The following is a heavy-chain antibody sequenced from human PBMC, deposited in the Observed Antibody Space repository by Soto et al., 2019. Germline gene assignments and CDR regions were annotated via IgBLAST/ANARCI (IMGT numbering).Heavy chain of an antibody. CDR2: IFSSDEK. Sequence: QVTLKESGPVLVKPTETLTLTCTVSGFSLSNARMGVSWIRQPPGKALEWLAHIFSSDEKSYSTSLKSRLTISKDTSKSQVVLTMTNMDPVDTATYYCARISLVAGTPTVDYWGQGTLVTVSS. CDR1: GFSLSNARMG. J-gene: IGHJ4*02. CDR3: ARISLVAGTPTVDY. V-gene: IGHV2-26*01. D-gene: IGHD6-19*01.